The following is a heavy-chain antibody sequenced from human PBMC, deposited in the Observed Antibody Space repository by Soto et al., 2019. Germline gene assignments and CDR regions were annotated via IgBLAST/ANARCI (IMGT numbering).Heavy chain of an antibody. CDR1: GLTFGAKV. CDR2: ISGSGGST. J-gene: IGHJ6*02. D-gene: IGHD6-13*01. Sequence: PGGPLRLSSAASGLTFGAKVMPWVRKVPGKGLEWVSAISGSGGSTYDADSVKGRFTISRDNSKNTLYLQMNSLRAEDTAVYYCAKGIATARPHDYGMNVWGQGTTVTVSS. V-gene: IGHV3-23*01. CDR3: AKGIATARPHDYGMNV.